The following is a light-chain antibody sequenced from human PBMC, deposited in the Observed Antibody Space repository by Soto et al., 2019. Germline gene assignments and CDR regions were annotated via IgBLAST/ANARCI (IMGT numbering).Light chain of an antibody. V-gene: IGKV3-20*01. CDR1: NSVSSSH. CDR3: QQYGTSPEA. CDR2: GAS. J-gene: IGKJ1*01. Sequence: EIVLTQSPGTLSLSPGERATLSCRTSNSVSSSHLAWYQQKPGQAPRLLIYGASSRATGIPDRFSGSGSGTDFTLTISRLEPEDFAVYYCQQYGTSPEAFGQGTKVDIK.